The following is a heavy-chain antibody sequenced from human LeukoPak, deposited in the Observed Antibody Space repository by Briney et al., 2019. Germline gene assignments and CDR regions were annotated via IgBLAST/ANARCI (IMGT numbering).Heavy chain of an antibody. CDR2: IRSKTDGGAE. J-gene: IGHJ4*02. Sequence: PGGSLRLSCAAPGFTFSNVWMNWVRQAPGKGLEWVGRIRSKTDGGAEDYAAPVKGRFTISRDDSKNTLYLQMNSLKTEDTAVYYCTTCSGVKWFSEHWGQGTLVTVSS. CDR3: TTCSGVKWFSEH. CDR1: GFTFSNVW. V-gene: IGHV3-15*01. D-gene: IGHD3-22*01.